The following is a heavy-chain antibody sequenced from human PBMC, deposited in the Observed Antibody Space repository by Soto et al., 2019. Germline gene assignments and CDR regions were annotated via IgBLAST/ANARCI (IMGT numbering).Heavy chain of an antibody. J-gene: IGHJ4*02. CDR2: MNPNSGNT. V-gene: IGHV1-8*01. Sequence: VKVSCKASGYTFTSYDINWVRQATGQGLEWMGWMNPNSGNTGYAQKFQGRVTMTRNTSISTAYMELSSLRSEDTAVYYCARVGVYSSSYYFDYWGQGTLVTVYS. CDR1: GYTFTSYD. D-gene: IGHD6-6*01. CDR3: ARVGVYSSSYYFDY.